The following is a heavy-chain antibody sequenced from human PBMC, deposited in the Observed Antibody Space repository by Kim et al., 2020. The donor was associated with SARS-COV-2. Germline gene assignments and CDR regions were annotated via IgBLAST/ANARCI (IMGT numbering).Heavy chain of an antibody. CDR1: GGSISSSSYY. Sequence: SETLSLTCTVSGGSISSSSYYWGWIRQPPGKGLEWIGSIYYSGSTYYNPSLKSRVTISVDTSKNQFSLKLSSVTAADTAVYYCARDQGGSYLGDAFDIWGQGTMVTVSS. CDR3: ARDQGGSYLGDAFDI. V-gene: IGHV4-39*07. J-gene: IGHJ3*02. D-gene: IGHD1-26*01. CDR2: IYYSGST.